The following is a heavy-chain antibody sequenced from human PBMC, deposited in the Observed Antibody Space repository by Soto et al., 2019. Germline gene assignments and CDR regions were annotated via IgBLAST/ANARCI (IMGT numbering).Heavy chain of an antibody. CDR2: INHSGST. CDR3: ARERKQIAVAGTGFDY. D-gene: IGHD6-19*01. J-gene: IGHJ4*02. V-gene: IGHV4-34*01. CDR1: GGSFSGYY. Sequence: QVQLQQWGAGLLKPSETLSLTCAVYGGSFSGYYWSWIRQPPGKGLELIGEINHSGSTNYNPYLKSRVTISVDTYKNPFSLKLSSVTAADTAVYYCARERKQIAVAGTGFDYWGQGTLVTVSS.